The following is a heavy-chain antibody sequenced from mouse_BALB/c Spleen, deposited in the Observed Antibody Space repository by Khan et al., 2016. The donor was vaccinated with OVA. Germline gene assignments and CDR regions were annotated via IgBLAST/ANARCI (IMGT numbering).Heavy chain of an antibody. CDR3: ARQPGYYEGSAMDY. CDR1: GFTFSSYG. V-gene: IGHV5-6*01. Sequence: EVQGVESGGDLVKPGGSLKLSCAASGFTFSSYGMSWVRQTPDKRLEWVATISSGGSYTYYPDTLKGRFTISRDNAKNTLYLQRSSLKSEDTAMYYWARQPGYYEGSAMDYWGQGTSVTVSS. J-gene: IGHJ4*01. D-gene: IGHD2-3*01. CDR2: ISSGGSYT.